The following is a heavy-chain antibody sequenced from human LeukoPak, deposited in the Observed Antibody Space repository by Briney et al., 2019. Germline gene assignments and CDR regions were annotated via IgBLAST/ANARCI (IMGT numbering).Heavy chain of an antibody. V-gene: IGHV4-34*01. Sequence: PSETLSLTCAVYGGSFSGYYWSWIRQPPGKGLEWIGEINHSGSTNYNPPLKSRVTISVDTPKNQFSLKLSSVPAADTAVYYCARDSTVTTEGFDYWGQGTLVTVSS. CDR1: GGSFSGYY. CDR3: ARDSTVTTEGFDY. D-gene: IGHD4-17*01. CDR2: INHSGST. J-gene: IGHJ4*02.